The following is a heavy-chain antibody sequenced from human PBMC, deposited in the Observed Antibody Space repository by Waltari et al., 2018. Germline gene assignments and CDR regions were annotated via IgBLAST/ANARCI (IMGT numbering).Heavy chain of an antibody. CDR1: GGSISSYY. V-gene: IGHV4-59*01. Sequence: QVQLQESGPGLVKPSETLSLTCTVSGGSISSYYWSWIRQPPGKGLEWIGYIYYSGSTNNNPSLKSRVTISVDTSKNQFSLKLSSVTAADTAVYYCARQRMGVTYYDFWSGPNWFDPWGQGTLVTVSS. J-gene: IGHJ5*02. CDR3: ARQRMGVTYYDFWSGPNWFDP. CDR2: IYYSGST. D-gene: IGHD3-3*01.